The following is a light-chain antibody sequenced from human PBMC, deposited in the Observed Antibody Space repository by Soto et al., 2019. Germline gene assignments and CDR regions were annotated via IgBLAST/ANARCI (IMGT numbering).Light chain of an antibody. CDR1: RSNIGSNT. V-gene: IGLV1-44*01. CDR2: SNN. CDR3: SSHAGIINVV. Sequence: QSVLTQPPSASGTPGQRVTISCSGSRSNIGSNTVNWYQQVRGTAPKVLIYSNNQRPSGVPDRFSGSKSGSSGSLAIRGLQSEDEAEYYCSSHAGIINVVFGGGTKLTVL. J-gene: IGLJ3*02.